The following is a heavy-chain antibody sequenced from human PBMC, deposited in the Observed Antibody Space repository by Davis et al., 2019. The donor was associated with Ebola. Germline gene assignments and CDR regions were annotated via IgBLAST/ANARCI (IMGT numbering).Heavy chain of an antibody. CDR2: IYYSGST. J-gene: IGHJ6*02. CDR3: ARDGRSRYYDSSGYSNKGYYYGMDV. Sequence: PSETLSLTCTVSGGSISSGDYYWSWIRQPPGKGLEWIGYIYYSGSTNYNPSLKSRVTMSVDTSKNQFSLKLSSVTAADTAVYYCARDGRSRYYDSSGYSNKGYYYGMDVWGQGTTVTVSS. D-gene: IGHD3-22*01. V-gene: IGHV4-61*08. CDR1: GGSISSGDYY.